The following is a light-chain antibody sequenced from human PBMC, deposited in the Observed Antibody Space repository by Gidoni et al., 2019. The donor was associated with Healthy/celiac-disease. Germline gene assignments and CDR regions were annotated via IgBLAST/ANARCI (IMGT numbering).Light chain of an antibody. Sequence: EIVLTKSPGTLSLSPGERATLSCRASQSVSSSYLAWYQQKPGQAPRPLIYGASSRATGIPGRFSCRGSGTDFTLTISRLEPEDFAVYYCQQYGSSPYTFGQWTKLEIK. CDR1: QSVSSSY. J-gene: IGKJ2*01. CDR3: QQYGSSPYT. CDR2: GAS. V-gene: IGKV3-20*01.